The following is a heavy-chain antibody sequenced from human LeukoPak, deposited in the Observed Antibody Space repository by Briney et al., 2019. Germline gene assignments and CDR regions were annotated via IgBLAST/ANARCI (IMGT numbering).Heavy chain of an antibody. Sequence: GGSLRLSCAASGFTFSSYAMSWVRQAPGKGLEWVSAISGSGGSTYYADSVKGRFTISRDNSKNTLYPQMNSLRAEDTAVYYCAKFIAARPDSWFDPWGQGTLVTVSS. CDR2: ISGSGGST. CDR1: GFTFSSYA. CDR3: AKFIAARPDSWFDP. V-gene: IGHV3-23*01. D-gene: IGHD6-6*01. J-gene: IGHJ5*02.